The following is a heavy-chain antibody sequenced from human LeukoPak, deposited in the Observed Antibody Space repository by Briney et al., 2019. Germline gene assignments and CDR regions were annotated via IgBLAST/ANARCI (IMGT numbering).Heavy chain of an antibody. CDR3: ARELWFGELSSGY. D-gene: IGHD3-10*01. CDR2: IYSGGST. CDR1: GFTVSSNY. Sequence: GGSLRLSSAASGFTVSSNYMSWVRQAPGKGLEWVSVIYSGGSTYYADSVKGRFTISRDNSKNTLYLQMNSLRAEDTAVYYCARELWFGELSSGYWGQGTLVTVSS. J-gene: IGHJ4*02. V-gene: IGHV3-66*02.